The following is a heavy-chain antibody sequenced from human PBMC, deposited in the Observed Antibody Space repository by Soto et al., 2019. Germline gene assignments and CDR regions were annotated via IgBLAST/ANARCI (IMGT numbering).Heavy chain of an antibody. J-gene: IGHJ4*02. V-gene: IGHV4-30-2*01. CDR3: ARGAGIEIWLPLDQ. CDR2: IYHSGVT. CDR1: GGSISSGDFS. D-gene: IGHD5-18*01. Sequence: TLSLTCAVSGGSISSGDFSWTWIRQPPGKGLEWIGYIYHSGVTYYHTSLKGRVTISMDKSKNHFYLNLDSVTAADTAVYYCARGAGIEIWLPLDQWGQGTPVTVSS.